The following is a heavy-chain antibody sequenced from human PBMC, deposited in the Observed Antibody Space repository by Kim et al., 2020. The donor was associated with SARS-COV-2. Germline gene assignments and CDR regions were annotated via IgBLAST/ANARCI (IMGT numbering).Heavy chain of an antibody. D-gene: IGHD1-26*01. CDR1: GFTFSSYG. J-gene: IGHJ4*02. V-gene: IGHV3-30*18. CDR3: AKGGSYHTPRVFY. Sequence: GGSLRLSCAASGFTFSSYGMHWVRQAPGKGLEWVAVISYDGSNKYYADSVKGRFTISRDNSKNTLYLQMNSLRAEDTAVYYCAKGGSYHTPRVFYWGQGT. CDR2: ISYDGSNK.